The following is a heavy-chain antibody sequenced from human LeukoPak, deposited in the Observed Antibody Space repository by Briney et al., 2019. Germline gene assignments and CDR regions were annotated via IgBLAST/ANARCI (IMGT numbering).Heavy chain of an antibody. V-gene: IGHV3-48*03. CDR3: ARDTSTSSWYPGWFDP. J-gene: IGHJ5*02. CDR2: LTTSGSTK. CDR1: GFTFSNYE. D-gene: IGHD6-13*01. Sequence: GGSLRLSCATSGFTFSNYEMNWVRQAPGKGLEWISYLTTSGSTKYYADSVKGRFTISRDNAKNSLFLQMNSLRAEDTAVYYCARDTSTSSWYPGWFDPWGQGTLVTVSS.